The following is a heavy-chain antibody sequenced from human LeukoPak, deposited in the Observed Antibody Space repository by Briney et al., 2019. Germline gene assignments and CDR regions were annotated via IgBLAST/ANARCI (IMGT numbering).Heavy chain of an antibody. D-gene: IGHD3-22*01. CDR3: ARGSGYYQH. CDR1: GYKFTSNW. J-gene: IGHJ4*02. V-gene: IGHV5-51*01. Sequence: HGESLKISCKGSGYKFTSNWIAGARQMPGKVLEYLWIIYHSVSDSRYRSSFDVQVTFSVHKSISTAYLQRSSLRASDTGMYYCARGSGYYQHWGQGTLVTVSS. CDR2: IYHSVSDS.